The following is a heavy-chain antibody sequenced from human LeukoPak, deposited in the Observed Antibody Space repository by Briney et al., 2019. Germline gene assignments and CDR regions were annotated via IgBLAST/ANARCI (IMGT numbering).Heavy chain of an antibody. Sequence: PSETLSLTCTVSGGSISSYYWSWIRQPAGKGLEWIGRIYTSGGTTYNPSLKSRVTMSVDTSKNQFSLKLSSVTAADTAVYYCGRDAPVRGATKLLDYWGQGTLVTVSS. D-gene: IGHD1-26*01. V-gene: IGHV4-4*07. J-gene: IGHJ4*02. CDR2: IYTSGGT. CDR1: GGSISSYY. CDR3: GRDAPVRGATKLLDY.